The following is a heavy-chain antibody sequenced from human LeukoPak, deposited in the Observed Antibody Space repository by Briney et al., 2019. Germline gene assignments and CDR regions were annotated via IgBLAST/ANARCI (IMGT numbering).Heavy chain of an antibody. CDR1: GLTFRNYG. CDR3: ASHRGDYATGYFDY. D-gene: IGHD1-1*01. J-gene: IGHJ4*02. CDR2: KSYDGSNK. Sequence: GGSLRLSCAASGLTFRNYGMHWVRQAPGKGLEWVAIKSYDGSNKYYADSVKGRFTISKDNSQNTLYLQVNSLRAEDTAVYYCASHRGDYATGYFDYWGQGTLVTVSS. V-gene: IGHV3-30*03.